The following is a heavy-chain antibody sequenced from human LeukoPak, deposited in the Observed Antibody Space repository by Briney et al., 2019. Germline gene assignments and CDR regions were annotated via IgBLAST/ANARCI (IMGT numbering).Heavy chain of an antibody. CDR3: TTLVVRGRSH. D-gene: IGHD3-10*01. V-gene: IGHV3-15*01. Sequence: GGPLRLSCAASGFTFSNAWMRWVRQAPGKGLEWVGRIKSKNDGGTTDHAAPVKVRCTISKDDSNDTLYRQRNSLKTVDTSVYCCTTLVVRGRSHWGQGTLVTVSS. J-gene: IGHJ4*02. CDR1: GFTFSNAW. CDR2: IKSKNDGGTT.